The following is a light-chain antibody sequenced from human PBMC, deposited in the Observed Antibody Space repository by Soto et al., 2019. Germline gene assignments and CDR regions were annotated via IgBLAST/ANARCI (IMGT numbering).Light chain of an antibody. CDR3: QLPPIWLPT. CDR1: QSVSNNY. CDR2: GAS. V-gene: IGKV3D-20*02. Sequence: SEVALSLSKEGRAGLACRSSQSVSNNYLAWYQQKPGQAPRLLIYGASNRATGISASCSRRTSETDCPLTPTNLHPEAFTVYSRQLPPIWLPTFAQGTKVDIK. J-gene: IGKJ1*01.